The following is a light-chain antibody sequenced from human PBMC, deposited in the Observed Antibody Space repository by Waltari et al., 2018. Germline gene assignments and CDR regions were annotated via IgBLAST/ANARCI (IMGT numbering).Light chain of an antibody. V-gene: IGLV1-44*01. CDR2: TTH. CDR1: NPNNGSYY. CDR3: ATWYDSLIGAI. J-gene: IGLJ2*01. Sequence: QSVLTQPPSASGPPGQRGTISCYGINPNNGSYYVNWYRHVPGTAPRLLIYTTHQRPSAVRDRVAGSRSGTAASLAMSVLQSEDEAEYYCATWYDSLIGAIFGGGTKLTVL.